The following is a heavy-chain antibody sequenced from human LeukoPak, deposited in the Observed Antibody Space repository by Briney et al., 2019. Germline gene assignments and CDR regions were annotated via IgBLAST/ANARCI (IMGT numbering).Heavy chain of an antibody. CDR3: ARSEGPRLWHSFDI. CDR1: GGSFSGYY. D-gene: IGHD2-21*01. CDR2: INHSGST. J-gene: IGHJ3*02. V-gene: IGHV4-34*01. Sequence: SETLSLTCAVYGGSFSGYYWSWIRQPPGKGLEWIGEINHSGSTNYNPSLKSRVTISVDTSKNQFSLKLSSVTVADTAVYYCARSEGPRLWHSFDIWGQGTMVTVSS.